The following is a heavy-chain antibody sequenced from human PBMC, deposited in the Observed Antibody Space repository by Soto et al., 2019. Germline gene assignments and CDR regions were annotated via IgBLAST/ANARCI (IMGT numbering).Heavy chain of an antibody. D-gene: IGHD6-25*01. CDR1: GSAFTSYG. CDR2: ISAYNGNT. V-gene: IGHV1-18*01. J-gene: IGHJ4*02. Sequence: GASVKVSCKASGSAFTSYGISWVRQAPGQGLEWMGWISAYNGNTNYAQRLQGRVTMTTDTSTSTAYMELRSLRSDDTAVYYCARDAAGGHRYYFDYWGQGTLVTVSS. CDR3: ARDAAGGHRYYFDY.